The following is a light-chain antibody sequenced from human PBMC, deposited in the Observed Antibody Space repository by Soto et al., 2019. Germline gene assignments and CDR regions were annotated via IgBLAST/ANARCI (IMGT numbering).Light chain of an antibody. CDR1: QSVSSSY. J-gene: IGKJ4*01. CDR3: QQYDGSLGLT. V-gene: IGKV3-20*01. CDR2: GAS. Sequence: EIVLTQSPGTLSLSPGERAALSCRASQSVSSSYLAWYQQKPGQDPRLLIYGASTRATGIPDRFSGSGSGTDFTLTISRLEPEDFAVYYCQQYDGSLGLTFGGGTKVEIK.